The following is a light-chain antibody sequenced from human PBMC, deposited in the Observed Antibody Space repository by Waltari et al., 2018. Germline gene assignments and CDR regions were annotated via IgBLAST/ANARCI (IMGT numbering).Light chain of an antibody. CDR3: MQSLQALWT. V-gene: IGKV2-28*01. CDR1: QGLLHSNGNNY. J-gene: IGKJ1*01. Sequence: DIVVTQSPLSLPVTPGEPASISCRSSQGLLHSNGNNYLDWYLQKPGQSPQLLIYLGSNRASGVPDRFSGSGSGTDLTLKISRVEAEDVGVYYCMQSLQALWTFGQGTKVEIK. CDR2: LGS.